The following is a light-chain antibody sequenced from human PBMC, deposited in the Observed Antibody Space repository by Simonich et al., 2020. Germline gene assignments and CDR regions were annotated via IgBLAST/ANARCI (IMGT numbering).Light chain of an antibody. V-gene: IGLV2-23*01. CDR1: SSDVGSYNL. CDR2: EGS. CDR3: CSYAGSSTVV. J-gene: IGLJ2*01. Sequence: QSALTQPASVSGSPGQSIPISCTETSSDVGSYNLVPWYQQHPGTAPKLRIYEGSKRPSGVSNRFAGSKSGNTASLTISGLQAEDEADYYCCSYAGSSTVVFGGGTKLTVL.